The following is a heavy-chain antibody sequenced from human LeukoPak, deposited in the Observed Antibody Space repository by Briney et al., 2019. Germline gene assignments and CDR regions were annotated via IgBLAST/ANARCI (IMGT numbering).Heavy chain of an antibody. D-gene: IGHD1-14*01. Sequence: GGSLRLSCAASGFTFSSYWIHWARQVPGKGLVWVARINPGGSSITYADSVKGRFTISRDNAKNTLYLQMDSLRAEDTGVYYCARSNQADDYWGQGTLVTVSS. CDR3: ARSNQADDY. J-gene: IGHJ4*02. V-gene: IGHV3-74*01. CDR1: GFTFSSYW. CDR2: INPGGSSI.